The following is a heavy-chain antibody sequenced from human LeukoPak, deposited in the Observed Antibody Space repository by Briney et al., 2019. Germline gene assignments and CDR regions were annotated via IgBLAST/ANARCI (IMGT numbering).Heavy chain of an antibody. V-gene: IGHV4-39*01. CDR3: ARQVERLSQNDY. CDR1: GGSISSSSHY. CDR2: IHYSGTT. J-gene: IGHJ4*02. D-gene: IGHD1-1*01. Sequence: KASETLSLTCTVSGGSISSSSHYWGWIRQPPGKGLVGIGSIHYSGTTYYSPSLKSRVTMSVDTSKNRFSLKLSSVTAADTGVYYCARQVERLSQNDYWGQGTLSPSPQ.